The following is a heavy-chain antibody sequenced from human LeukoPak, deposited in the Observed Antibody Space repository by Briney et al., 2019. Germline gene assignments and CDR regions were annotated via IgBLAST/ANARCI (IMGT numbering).Heavy chain of an antibody. CDR3: ARGHCSSTSCYLHNWFDP. V-gene: IGHV4-34*01. J-gene: IGHJ5*02. CDR2: INHSGST. D-gene: IGHD2-2*01. CDR1: GGSFSGYY. Sequence: SETLSLTCAVYGGSFSGYYWSWIRQPPGKGLDWIGEINHSGSTNYNPSLKSRVTISVDTSKNQFSLKLSSVTAADTAVYYCARGHCSSTSCYLHNWFDPWGQGTLVTVSS.